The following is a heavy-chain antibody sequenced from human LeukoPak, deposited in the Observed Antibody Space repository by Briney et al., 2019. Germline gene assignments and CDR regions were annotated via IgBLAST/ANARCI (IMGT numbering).Heavy chain of an antibody. CDR3: ARLGGYCSSTSCSESWFDP. CDR1: GGSISSYY. D-gene: IGHD2-2*01. J-gene: IGHJ5*02. Sequence: SETLSLTCTVSGGSISSYYWSWIRQPPGKGLEWIGYIYYSGSTNYNPSLKSRVTMSVDTSKNQFSLKLSSVTAADTAVYYCARLGGYCSSTSCSESWFDPWGQGTLVTVSS. CDR2: IYYSGST. V-gene: IGHV4-59*12.